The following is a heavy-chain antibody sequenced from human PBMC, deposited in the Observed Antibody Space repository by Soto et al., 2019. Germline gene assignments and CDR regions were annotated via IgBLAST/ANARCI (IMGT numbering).Heavy chain of an antibody. CDR3: ARHMRVSGSTSYYYYGMDV. V-gene: IGHV5-51*01. CDR1: GYSFTSYW. J-gene: IGHJ6*02. D-gene: IGHD3-22*01. CDR2: IYPGDSDT. Sequence: GESLKISCKGSGYSFTSYWIGWVRQVPGKGLEWMGIIYPGDSDTRYSPSFQGQVTISADKSISTAYLQWSSLKASDTAMYYCARHMRVSGSTSYYYYGMDVWGQGTTVTVSS.